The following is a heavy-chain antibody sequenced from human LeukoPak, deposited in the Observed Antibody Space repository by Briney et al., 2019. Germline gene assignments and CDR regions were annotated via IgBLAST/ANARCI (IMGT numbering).Heavy chain of an antibody. D-gene: IGHD6-6*01. J-gene: IGHJ4*02. V-gene: IGHV1-69*04. CDR1: EGTFSSYA. CDR3: ARVLSYSSSSGFDY. Sequence: SVKVSCKASEGTFSSYAISWVRQAPGQGLEWMGRIIPILGIANYAQKFQGRVTITADKSTSTAYMELSSLRSEDTAVYYCARVLSYSSSSGFDYWGQGTLVTVSS. CDR2: IIPILGIA.